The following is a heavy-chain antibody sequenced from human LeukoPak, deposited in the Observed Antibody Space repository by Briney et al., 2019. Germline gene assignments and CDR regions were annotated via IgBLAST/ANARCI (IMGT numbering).Heavy chain of an antibody. Sequence: PGGSLRLSCVTSGFTFSSYWMSWVRQTPRKGLEWVANIAQDGSEKNYLDSVKGRFTISRDNAKNSLYLQMNSLRAEDTALYYCAKDPSRSGILTGSFDYWGQGTLVTVSS. CDR3: AKDPSRSGILTGSFDY. V-gene: IGHV3-7*03. CDR2: IAQDGSEK. CDR1: GFTFSSYW. D-gene: IGHD3-9*01. J-gene: IGHJ4*02.